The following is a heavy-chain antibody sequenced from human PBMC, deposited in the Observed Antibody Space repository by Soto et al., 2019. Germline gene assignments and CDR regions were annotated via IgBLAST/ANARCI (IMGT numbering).Heavy chain of an antibody. D-gene: IGHD2-2*01. J-gene: IGHJ5*02. CDR1: GGSISSYY. V-gene: IGHV4-59*01. Sequence: SETLSLTCTVSGGSISSYYWSWIRQPPGKGLEWIGYIYYSGSTNYNPSLKSRVTISVDASKNQFSLKLSSVTAADTAVYYCARVGGYCSSTSCQNWFDPWGQGTLVTVSS. CDR2: IYYSGST. CDR3: ARVGGYCSSTSCQNWFDP.